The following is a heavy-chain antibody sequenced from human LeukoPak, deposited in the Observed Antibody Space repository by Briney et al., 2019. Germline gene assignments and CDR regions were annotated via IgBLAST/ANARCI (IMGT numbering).Heavy chain of an antibody. D-gene: IGHD1-26*01. CDR1: GFTFSSYS. CDR3: ARERRRIVGANPFDY. Sequence: IPGGSLRLSCAASGFTFSSYSMNWVRQAPGKGLEWVSSISSSSSYIYYADSVKGRFTISRDNAKNSLYLQMNSLRAEDTAVYYCARERRRIVGANPFDYWGQGTLVTVSS. CDR2: ISSSSSYI. J-gene: IGHJ4*02. V-gene: IGHV3-21*01.